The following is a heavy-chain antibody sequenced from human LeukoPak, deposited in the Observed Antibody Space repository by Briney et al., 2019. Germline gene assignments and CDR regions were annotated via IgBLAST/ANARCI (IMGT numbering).Heavy chain of an antibody. CDR1: GFTVSSNY. J-gene: IGHJ3*02. Sequence: GSLLLSCAASGFTVSSNYMSWVRQAPGKGLEWVSVIYSGGSTYYADSVKGRFTISRDNSKNTLYLQMNSLRAEDTAVYYCARSRIVVVTERYAFDIWGQGTMVTVSS. V-gene: IGHV3-66*01. D-gene: IGHD2-21*02. CDR2: IYSGGST. CDR3: ARSRIVVVTERYAFDI.